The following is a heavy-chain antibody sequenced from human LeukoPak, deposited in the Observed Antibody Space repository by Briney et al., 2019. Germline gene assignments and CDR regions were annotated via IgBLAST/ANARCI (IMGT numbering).Heavy chain of an antibody. D-gene: IGHD6-13*01. CDR3: ATVYRQLFDP. J-gene: IGHJ5*02. CDR2: ISSSGSAI. CDR1: GFTFSSYE. Sequence: GGSLRLSCAASGFTFSSYEMNWVRQAPGKGLEWVSYISSSGSAIYYADSVKGRFTISRDNAKNPLYLQMNSLRAEDTAVYYCATVYRQLFDPWGQGTLVTVSS. V-gene: IGHV3-48*03.